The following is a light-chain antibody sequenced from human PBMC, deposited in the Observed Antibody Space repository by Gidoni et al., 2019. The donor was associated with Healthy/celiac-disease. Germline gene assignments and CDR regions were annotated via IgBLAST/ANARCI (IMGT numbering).Light chain of an antibody. Sequence: QSVLTQPPSVSGAPGPRVTISRTGRSSNIGAGYDVHWYQQLPGTAPKLLIYGNSNRPSGVPDRFSGSKSGTSASLAITGLQAEDEADYYCQSYDSSLSGRVFGGGTKLTVL. J-gene: IGLJ2*01. CDR3: QSYDSSLSGRV. CDR2: GNS. V-gene: IGLV1-40*01. CDR1: SSNIGAGYD.